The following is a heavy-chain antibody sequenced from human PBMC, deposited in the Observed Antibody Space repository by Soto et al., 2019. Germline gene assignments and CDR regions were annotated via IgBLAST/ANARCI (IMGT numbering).Heavy chain of an antibody. CDR1: GFTFSSYG. Sequence: GGSQRLSCAASGFTFSSYGLNWVRQAPGKGLEWVSYIISSTIYYADSVKGRFTISRDNAKNSLYLQMNSLRAEDTAVYYCVRDHLWAFDYWGQGTLVTVSS. J-gene: IGHJ4*02. D-gene: IGHD3-16*01. CDR3: VRDHLWAFDY. CDR2: IISSTI. V-gene: IGHV3-48*01.